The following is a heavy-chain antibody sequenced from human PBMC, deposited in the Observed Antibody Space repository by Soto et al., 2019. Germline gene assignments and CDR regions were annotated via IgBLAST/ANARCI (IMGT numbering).Heavy chain of an antibody. D-gene: IGHD6-6*01. Sequence: EVQLLESGGGLVQPGGSLRLSCAASGLTFSSFAMTWVRHGPGKGLEWVSAISGSGDATYYADSVKGRFTISRDNSNNTLFLQMSTLRAEDGAVYYCVKSLAVHSYYYMDVWGKGNTVTVSS. CDR2: ISGSGDAT. J-gene: IGHJ6*03. CDR3: VKSLAVHSYYYMDV. V-gene: IGHV3-23*01. CDR1: GLTFSSFA.